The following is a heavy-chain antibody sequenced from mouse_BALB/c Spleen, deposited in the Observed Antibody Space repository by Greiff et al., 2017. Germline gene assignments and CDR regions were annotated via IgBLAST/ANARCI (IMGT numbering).Heavy chain of an antibody. D-gene: IGHD2-1*01. CDR1: GFTFNTYA. J-gene: IGHJ3*01. CDR2: IRSKSNNYAT. CDR3: VRGNLFAY. Sequence: EVQLVESGGGLVQPKGSLKLSCAASGFTFNTYAMNWVRQAPGKGLEWVARIRSKSNNYATYYADSVKDRFTISRDDSQSMLYLQMNNLKTEDTAMYYCVRGNLFAYWGQGTLVTVSA. V-gene: IGHV10-1*02.